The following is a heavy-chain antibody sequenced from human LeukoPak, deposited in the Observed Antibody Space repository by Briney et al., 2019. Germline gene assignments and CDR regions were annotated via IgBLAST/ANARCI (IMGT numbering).Heavy chain of an antibody. J-gene: IGHJ4*02. CDR1: GFTFRNYG. CDR3: TRTGVARSTFYFDY. CDR2: ISGSGDTA. V-gene: IGHV3-48*03. D-gene: IGHD2/OR15-2a*01. Sequence: PGGSLRLSCVVSGFTFRNYGMNWVRQAPGKGLEWVSDISGSGDTAYYADSVKGRFTISRDDANNSLYLQMNSLRAEDTAIYYCTRTGVARSTFYFDYWGQGDLVTVSS.